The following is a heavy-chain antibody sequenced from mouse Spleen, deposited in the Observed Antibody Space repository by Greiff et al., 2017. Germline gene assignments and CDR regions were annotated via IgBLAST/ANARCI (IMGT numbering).Heavy chain of an antibody. J-gene: IGHJ4*01. Sequence: EVMLVESGGGLVKPGASLKLSCAASGFTFSDYGMHWVRQAPEKGLEWVAYISSGSSTTYYADTVKGRSTIARDNAKNTLFLQMTSLRSEDTAMYYCARRYGSSCYYAMDYWGQGTSVTVSS. CDR1: GFTFSDYG. D-gene: IGHD1-1*01. V-gene: IGHV5-17*01. CDR3: ARRYGSSCYYAMDY. CDR2: ISSGSSTT.